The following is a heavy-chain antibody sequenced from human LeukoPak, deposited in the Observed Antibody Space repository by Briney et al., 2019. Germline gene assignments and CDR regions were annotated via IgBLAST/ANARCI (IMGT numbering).Heavy chain of an antibody. CDR1: GGSISSGGYY. D-gene: IGHD3-22*01. J-gene: IGHJ4*02. Sequence: PSETLSLTCTVSGGSISSGGYYWSWIRQHPGKGLEWIGYIYYSGSTYYNPSLKSRVTISVDTSKNQFSLKLSSVTAADTAVYYCARDCYYDSSGYYGGYFDYWGQGTLVTVSS. CDR2: IYYSGST. V-gene: IGHV4-31*03. CDR3: ARDCYYDSSGYYGGYFDY.